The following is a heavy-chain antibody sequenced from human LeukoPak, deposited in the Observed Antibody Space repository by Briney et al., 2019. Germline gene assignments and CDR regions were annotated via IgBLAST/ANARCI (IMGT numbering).Heavy chain of an antibody. Sequence: QPGGSLRLSCSASGFTFSSYAMSWVRQAPGKGLEWVSSISGGGGSTHYAASVKGRFTISRDSSKNTLSLQMDSLRAEDTAIYYCAKVRGAVAGSGLDYWGQGTLVTVSS. CDR3: AKVRGAVAGSGLDY. CDR2: ISGGGGST. CDR1: GFTFSSYA. J-gene: IGHJ4*02. V-gene: IGHV3-23*01. D-gene: IGHD6-19*01.